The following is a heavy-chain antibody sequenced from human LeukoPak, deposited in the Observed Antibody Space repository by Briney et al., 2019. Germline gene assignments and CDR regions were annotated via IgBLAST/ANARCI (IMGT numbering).Heavy chain of an antibody. CDR2: IKQDGSEM. CDR3: AREGYNWNYVAY. J-gene: IGHJ4*02. Sequence: GGSLRLSCAASGFSFNSYWMTWVRRAPGKGLEWVANIKQDGSEMYYEDSVKGRFTISRDNGKKSLYLQMNDLRAEDMAVYYCAREGYNWNYVAYWGQGTLVTVSS. V-gene: IGHV3-7*01. D-gene: IGHD1-7*01. CDR1: GFSFNSYW.